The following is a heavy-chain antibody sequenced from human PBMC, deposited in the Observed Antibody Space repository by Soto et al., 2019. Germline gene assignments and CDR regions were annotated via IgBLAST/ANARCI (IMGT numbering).Heavy chain of an antibody. CDR3: ARGGGARFLEWLTRPSYYYYYYMDV. D-gene: IGHD3-3*01. CDR2: INPSGGST. J-gene: IGHJ6*03. Sequence: ASVKVSCKASGYTSTSYYMHWVRQAPGQGLEWMGIINPSGGSTSYAQKFQGRVTMTRDTSTSTVYMELSSLRSEDTAVYYCARGGGARFLEWLTRPSYYYYYYMDVWGKGTTVTVSS. V-gene: IGHV1-46*03. CDR1: GYTSTSYY.